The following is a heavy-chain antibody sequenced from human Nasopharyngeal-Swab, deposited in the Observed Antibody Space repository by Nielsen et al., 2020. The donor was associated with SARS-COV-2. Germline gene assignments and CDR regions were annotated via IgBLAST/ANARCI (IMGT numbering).Heavy chain of an antibody. D-gene: IGHD3-16*01. V-gene: IGHV3-23*01. CDR3: AKDKGSGGEGKVAFDY. CDR1: GFTFSSYA. CDR2: ISGSGGST. J-gene: IGHJ4*02. Sequence: GGSLRLSCAASGFTFSSYAMSWVRQAPGKGLEWVSAISGSGGSTYYADSVKGRFTISRDNSKNTLYLQMNSLRAEDTAVYYCAKDKGSGGEGKVAFDYWGQGTLVTVSS.